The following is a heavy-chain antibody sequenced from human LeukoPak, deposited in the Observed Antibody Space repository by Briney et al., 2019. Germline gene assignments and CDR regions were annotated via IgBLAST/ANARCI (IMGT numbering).Heavy chain of an antibody. D-gene: IGHD3-22*01. CDR2: ISWNSGSI. Sequence: PGRSLRLSCAASGFTFDDYAMHWVRQAPGKGLEWVSGISWNSGSIGYADSVKGRFTISRDNAKNSLYLQMNSLRAEDTAVYYCAKGREAGYYPYYYYGMDAWGQGTTVTVSS. CDR3: AKGREAGYYPYYYYGMDA. CDR1: GFTFDDYA. J-gene: IGHJ6*02. V-gene: IGHV3-9*01.